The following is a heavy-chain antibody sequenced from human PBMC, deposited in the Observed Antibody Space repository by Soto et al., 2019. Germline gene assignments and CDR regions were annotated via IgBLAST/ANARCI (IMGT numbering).Heavy chain of an antibody. V-gene: IGHV4-59*08. J-gene: IGHJ4*02. D-gene: IGHD3-9*01. CDR3: ARHGIHYDILTGYVSYFDY. CDR1: GGSISSYY. CDR2: IYYSVST. Sequence: PSETLSLTCTVSGGSISSYYWSWIRQPPGKGLELIGYIYYSVSTNYNPPLKSRVTISVDTSKNQFSLKLSSVTAADTAVYYCARHGIHYDILTGYVSYFDYWGQGTLVTVSS.